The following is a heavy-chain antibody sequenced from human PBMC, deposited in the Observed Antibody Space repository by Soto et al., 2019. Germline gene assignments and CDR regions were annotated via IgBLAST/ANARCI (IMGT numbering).Heavy chain of an antibody. J-gene: IGHJ5*02. D-gene: IGHD6-6*01. CDR1: GGSVDSVNHY. CDR3: ATSEYSSLSINWFDP. V-gene: IGHV4-30-4*01. Sequence: SETLSLTCSVSGGSVDSVNHYWSGSRQPPGKGLEWIGYIYNGGHTFYNPSLKSRVKILVDKSRNQFSLRLSSVTAADTAVYFCATSEYSSLSINWFDPWGQGALVTVS. CDR2: IYNGGHT.